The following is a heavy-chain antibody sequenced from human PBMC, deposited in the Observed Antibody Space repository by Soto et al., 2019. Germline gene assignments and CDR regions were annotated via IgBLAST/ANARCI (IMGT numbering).Heavy chain of an antibody. Sequence: PGGSLRLSCAASGFTFSSYGMHWVRQAPGKGLEWVAVIPYDGSNKYYADSVKGRFTISRDNSKNTLYLQMNSLRAEDTAVYYCAKGGRIAAAGDPFDYWGPGTLVTVSS. CDR3: AKGGRIAAAGDPFDY. V-gene: IGHV3-30*18. D-gene: IGHD6-13*01. CDR2: IPYDGSNK. CDR1: GFTFSSYG. J-gene: IGHJ4*02.